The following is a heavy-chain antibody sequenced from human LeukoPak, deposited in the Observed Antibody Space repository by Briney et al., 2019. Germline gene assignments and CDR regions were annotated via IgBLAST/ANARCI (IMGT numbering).Heavy chain of an antibody. V-gene: IGHV3-43*02. J-gene: IGHJ4*02. D-gene: IGHD3-22*01. CDR2: ISGDGGST. CDR1: GFTFDDYA. Sequence: GGSLRLSCAAPGFTFDDYAMHWVRQAPGKGLEWVSLISGDGGSTYYADSVKGRFTISRDNSKNSLYLQMNSLRTEDTALYYCAKDFYYYDSSGYFFDYWGQGTPVTVSS. CDR3: AKDFYYYDSSGYFFDY.